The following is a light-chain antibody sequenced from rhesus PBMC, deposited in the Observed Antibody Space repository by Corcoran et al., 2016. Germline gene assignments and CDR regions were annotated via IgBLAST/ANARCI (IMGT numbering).Light chain of an antibody. CDR3: MQGTQLPRT. Sequence: DIVMTQTPLSLPVTPGEPASISCRSSQSLLHSNGYTYLYWYLPKPGQSPQLLMYFASYRASGVPDRFSGSGSGNDFKLGISRVEAEDIGVYYGMQGTQLPRTFGQGTKVEIK. CDR1: QSLLHSNGYTY. CDR2: FAS. J-gene: IGKJ1*01. V-gene: IGKV2-91*01.